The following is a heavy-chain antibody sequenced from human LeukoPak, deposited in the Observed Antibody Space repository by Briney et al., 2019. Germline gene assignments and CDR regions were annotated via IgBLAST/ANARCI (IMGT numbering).Heavy chain of an antibody. V-gene: IGHV3-48*02. CDR3: ARVEMATQGAFDI. CDR2: ISSSSGSI. Sequence: GGSLRPSCAASGFSFSGYSLNWVSQAPGKGLEWVSYISSSSGSIYYADSVNGRFTISRDNAKNSLYLQMNSLRDEDTAIYYCARVEMATQGAFDIWGQRTMVTVSS. D-gene: IGHD5-24*01. CDR1: GFSFSGYS. J-gene: IGHJ3*02.